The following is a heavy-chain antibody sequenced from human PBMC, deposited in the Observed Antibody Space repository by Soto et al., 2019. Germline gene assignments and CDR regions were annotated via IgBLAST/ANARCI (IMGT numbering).Heavy chain of an antibody. CDR2: ISYDGSNK. Sequence: GGSLRLSCAASGFTFSSYAMHWVRQAPGKGLEWVAVISYDGSNKYYADSAKGRFTISRDNSKNTLYLQMNSLRAEDTAVYYCARDVGIAAAGHWFDPWGQGTLVTVSS. D-gene: IGHD6-13*01. J-gene: IGHJ5*02. CDR1: GFTFSSYA. V-gene: IGHV3-30-3*01. CDR3: ARDVGIAAAGHWFDP.